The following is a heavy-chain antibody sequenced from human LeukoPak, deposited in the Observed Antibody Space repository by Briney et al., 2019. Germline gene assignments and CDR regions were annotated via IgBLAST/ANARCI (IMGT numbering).Heavy chain of an antibody. D-gene: IGHD1-1*01. CDR1: GFTFSSYA. CDR2: ISYDGSNK. V-gene: IGHV3-30-3*01. J-gene: IGHJ4*02. CDR3: AKGGEVQPMQRTIQLSPALPDY. Sequence: GGSLRLSCAASGFTFSSYAMHWVRQAPGKGLEWVAVISYDGSNKYYADSVKGRFTISRDNSKNTLYLQMNSLRAEDTAVYYCAKGGEVQPMQRTIQLSPALPDYWGQGTLVTVSS.